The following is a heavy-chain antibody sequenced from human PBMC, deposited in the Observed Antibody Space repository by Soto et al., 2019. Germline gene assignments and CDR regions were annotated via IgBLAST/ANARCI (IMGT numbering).Heavy chain of an antibody. CDR2: IWYDGSNK. D-gene: IGHD2-2*01. J-gene: IGHJ5*02. V-gene: IGHV3-33*01. Sequence: QVQLVESGGGVVQPGRSLRLSCAASGFTFSSYGMHWVRQAPGKGLEWVAVIWYDGSNKYYADSVKGRFTISRDNSKNTLYLQMNSLRAEDTAVYYCARDRVVPAATSVYHWFDPWGQGTLVTVSS. CDR3: ARDRVVPAATSVYHWFDP. CDR1: GFTFSSYG.